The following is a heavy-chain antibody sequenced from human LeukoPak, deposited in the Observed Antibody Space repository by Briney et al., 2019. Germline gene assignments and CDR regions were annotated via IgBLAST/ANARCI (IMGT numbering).Heavy chain of an antibody. V-gene: IGHV3-7*04. CDR2: IKQDGSEK. CDR3: ARGDDYYDSSGYYYFDY. CDR1: GFTFSSYW. Sequence: RGSLRLSCAASGFTFSSYWMSWVRQAPGKGLEWVANIKQDGSEKYYVDSVKGRFTISRDNAKNSLYLQMNSLRAEDTAVYYCARGDDYYDSSGYYYFDYWGQGTLVTVSS. J-gene: IGHJ4*02. D-gene: IGHD3-22*01.